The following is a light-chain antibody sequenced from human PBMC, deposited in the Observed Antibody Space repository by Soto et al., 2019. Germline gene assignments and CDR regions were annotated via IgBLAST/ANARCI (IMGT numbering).Light chain of an antibody. CDR3: SQYVTAPRT. J-gene: IGKJ1*01. Sequence: EIVLTQSPGPLSLSPGERSTLSCRASQGLTSNFLAWYQQKPGQAPSILIYGASNRATGVPDRFSGGGSGTDFTLTISRLETEDFAVYFCSQYVTAPRTFGQGTKVEIK. CDR1: QGLTSNF. V-gene: IGKV3-20*01. CDR2: GAS.